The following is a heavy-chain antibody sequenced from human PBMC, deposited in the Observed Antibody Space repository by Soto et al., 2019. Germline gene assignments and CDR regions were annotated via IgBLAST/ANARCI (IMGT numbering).Heavy chain of an antibody. CDR2: ISFDGNRL. CDR3: ARTFGTITYCFDC. Sequence: LRLSCAASQFSFRSYAMHWIRQSPGKGLEWVAGISFDGNRLHYADSVRDRFAISRDNSKNTLYLQMNNLRPEDTAVYYCARTFGTITYCFDCWGQGTVVTVSS. V-gene: IGHV3-30*09. CDR1: QFSFRSYA. J-gene: IGHJ4*02. D-gene: IGHD3-3*01.